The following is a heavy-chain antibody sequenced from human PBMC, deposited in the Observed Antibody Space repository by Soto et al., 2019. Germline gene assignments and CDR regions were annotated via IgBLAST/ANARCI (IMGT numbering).Heavy chain of an antibody. CDR3: ARMYYYDSSGYPDY. D-gene: IGHD3-22*01. CDR2: IIPILGIA. CDR1: GGNFSSYT. V-gene: IGHV1-69*02. J-gene: IGHJ4*02. Sequence: ASVRVSYKASGGNFSSYTISWVRQAPGQGLEWMGRIIPILGIANYAQKLQGRVTMTTDTSTSTAYMELRSLRSDDTAVYYCARMYYYDSSGYPDYWGQGTLVTVSS.